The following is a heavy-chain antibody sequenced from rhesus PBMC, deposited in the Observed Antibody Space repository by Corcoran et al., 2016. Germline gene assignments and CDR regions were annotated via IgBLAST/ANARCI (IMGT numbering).Heavy chain of an antibody. CDR3: ARQGYWGDYSGY. CDR2: IDGNIACT. CDR1: GGSIIGYY. Sequence: QLQLQESGPGLVKPSETLSLTCAVSGGSIIGYYWSWIRQPPWKGLEWIGNIDGNIACTNYNPSLKRRVTISKDTSKKQFSLKLRSVTAADTAVYYCARQGYWGDYSGYWGQGVLVTVSS. J-gene: IGHJ4*01. D-gene: IGHD3-34*01. V-gene: IGHV4-81*01.